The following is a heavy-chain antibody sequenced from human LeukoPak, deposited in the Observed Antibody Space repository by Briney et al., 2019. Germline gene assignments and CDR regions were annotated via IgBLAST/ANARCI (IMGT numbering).Heavy chain of an antibody. V-gene: IGHV4-59*12. CDR1: GGSISSYY. D-gene: IGHD1-26*01. CDR2: IYYSGST. Sequence: PSETLFLTCTVSGGSISSYYWSWIRQPPGKGLEWIGYIYYSGSTNYNPSLKSRVTISVDTSKNQFSLKLSSVTAADTAVYYCARGGVGATTRTVDYWGQGTLVTVSS. J-gene: IGHJ4*02. CDR3: ARGGVGATTRTVDY.